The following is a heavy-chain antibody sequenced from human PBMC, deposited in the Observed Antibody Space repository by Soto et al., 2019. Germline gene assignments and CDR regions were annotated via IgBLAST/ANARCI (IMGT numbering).Heavy chain of an antibody. CDR1: GYTFTTYY. CDR3: ARGGFSGWYGYYGMDV. V-gene: IGHV1-2*04. CDR2: INPSGGAT. D-gene: IGHD6-19*01. J-gene: IGHJ6*02. Sequence: ASVKVSCKASGYTFTTYYIHWVRQAPGQGLEWMGNINPSGGATGYAQKFQGWVTMTRDTSISTAYMELSRLRSDDTAVYYCARGGFSGWYGYYGMDVWGQGTTVTVSS.